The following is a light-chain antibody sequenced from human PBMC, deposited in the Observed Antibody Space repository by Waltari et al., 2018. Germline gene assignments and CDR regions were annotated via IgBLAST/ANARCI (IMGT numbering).Light chain of an antibody. CDR2: DAS. CDR3: QQRSKWPPT. J-gene: IGKJ1*01. Sequence: EIVLTQSPATLSLSPGERATVSCRTSQIVCKFLAWYQQKHGRAPRLLISDASNRATGIPARFSGSGSGTDFTLTITSLEPEDFAIYFCQQRSKWPPTFGQGTKVEIK. CDR1: QIVCKF. V-gene: IGKV3-11*01.